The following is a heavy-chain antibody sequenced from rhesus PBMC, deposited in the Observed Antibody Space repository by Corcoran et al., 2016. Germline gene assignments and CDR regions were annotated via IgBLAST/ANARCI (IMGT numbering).Heavy chain of an antibody. D-gene: IGHD3-28*01. J-gene: IGHJ6*01. V-gene: IGHV4-80*01. CDR2: INGNSCIT. CDR1: GAPISDYW. Sequence: QVQLQESGPGLVKPSETLSLICAVSGAPISDYWWTWIRKPPGQGLEWIGEINGNSCITYYTPSLNSRFTFSKDSSRNQFSLRLTSVTAADTAVYYCSRDRIDSGIWGQGVVVTVSS. CDR3: SRDRIDSGI.